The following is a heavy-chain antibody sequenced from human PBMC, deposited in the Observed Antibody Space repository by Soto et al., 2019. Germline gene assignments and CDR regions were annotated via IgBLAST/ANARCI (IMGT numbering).Heavy chain of an antibody. CDR3: ARDGAPSSSSWYALDS. J-gene: IGHJ5*01. CDR2: ISYDGNIK. D-gene: IGHD6-13*01. V-gene: IGHV3-30-3*01. CDR1: GLTFSNYA. Sequence: QVQLVESGGGVVQPGRSMTLSCAASGLTFSNYAMDWVRQAPGKGLEWVAVISYDGNIKNYADSVKGRFSISRDNYKNTVFLQMDSLSVEDTAIYYCARDGAPSSSSWYALDSWGQGVLVTVSS.